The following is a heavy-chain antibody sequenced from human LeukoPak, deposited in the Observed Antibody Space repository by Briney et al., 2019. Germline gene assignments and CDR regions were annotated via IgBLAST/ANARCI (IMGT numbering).Heavy chain of an antibody. CDR1: GYTFTGYY. J-gene: IGHJ4*02. CDR2: INPNSGGT. D-gene: IGHD2-21*02. CDR3: ARDHGVTSMVGRFR. V-gene: IGHV1-2*02. Sequence: ASVKVSCKASGYTFTGYYMHWVRQAPGQGLEWMGWINPNSGGTNYAQKFQGRATMTRDTSISTAYMELSRLRSDDTAVYYCARDHGVTSMVGRFRWGQGTLVTVSS.